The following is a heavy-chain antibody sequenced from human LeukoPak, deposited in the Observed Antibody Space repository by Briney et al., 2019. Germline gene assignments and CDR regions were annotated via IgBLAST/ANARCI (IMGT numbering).Heavy chain of an antibody. J-gene: IGHJ4*02. Sequence: GGSLRLSCAASGFTFSTYGMHWVRQAPSKGLEWVAFITNEGSNKYYADSVKGRFTISRDNSKNTLYLQMNSLRAEDTAVYYCARETPDSSGWDWGQGTLVTVSS. CDR3: ARETPDSSGWD. CDR1: GFTFSTYG. CDR2: ITNEGSNK. D-gene: IGHD6-19*01. V-gene: IGHV3-30*02.